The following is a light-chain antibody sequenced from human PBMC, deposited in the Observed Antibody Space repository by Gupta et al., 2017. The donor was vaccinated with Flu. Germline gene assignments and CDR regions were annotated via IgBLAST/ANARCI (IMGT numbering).Light chain of an antibody. J-gene: IGKJ2*03. Sequence: EIVLTQSPGTLSFSPGERATLSCMASQSASSSSLASYQQKPGRAPRLLLYGASSSATAMPDRFSGSGFATAFTLTIIRMVPADFAVYYCQLEDTSPYSFGQGTRLEIK. CDR1: QSASSSS. CDR2: GAS. CDR3: QLEDTSPYS. V-gene: IGKV3-20*01.